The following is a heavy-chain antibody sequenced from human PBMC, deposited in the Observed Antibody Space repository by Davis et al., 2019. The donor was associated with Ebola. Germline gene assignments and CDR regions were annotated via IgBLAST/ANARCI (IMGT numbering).Heavy chain of an antibody. V-gene: IGHV3-48*02. J-gene: IGHJ4*02. Sequence: GESLKISCAASGFTFSSYSMNWVRQAPGKGLEWVSGISWNSGSIGYADSVKGRFTISRDNAKNSLYLQMNSLRDEDTAVYYCASEGGTGGTSFFEYWGRGTLVTVSS. CDR1: GFTFSSYS. CDR3: ASEGGTGGTSFFEY. D-gene: IGHD2-2*01. CDR2: ISWNSGSI.